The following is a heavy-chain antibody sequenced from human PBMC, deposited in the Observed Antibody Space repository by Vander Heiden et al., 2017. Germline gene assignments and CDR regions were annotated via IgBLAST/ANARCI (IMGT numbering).Heavy chain of an antibody. CDR3: ARGLFAFDP. Sequence: QVQLVQSGAEVRTPGASVKVSCKASAYPFTSYDINWVRQATGQVLEWMGWMNPNSANTGYAQKFQGRLTMTRNTSISTAYMELSSLRSEDTAVYYCARGLFAFDPWGQGTLVTVSS. V-gene: IGHV1-8*01. CDR2: MNPNSANT. J-gene: IGHJ5*02. CDR1: AYPFTSYD.